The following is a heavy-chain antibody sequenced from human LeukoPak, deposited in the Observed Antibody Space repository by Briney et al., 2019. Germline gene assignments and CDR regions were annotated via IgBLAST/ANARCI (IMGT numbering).Heavy chain of an antibody. CDR1: GFTFSDYA. CDR3: ARHDSFIPF. V-gene: IGHV3-23*01. Sequence: GSLRLSCAASGFTFSDYAMSWVRQAAGKGLEWGSGISDTGRRTYYTDSVKGRFTISRDDSMKTVYLQMDTLRAEDTAIYFCARHDSFIPFWGQGTLVTVSS. D-gene: IGHD2-21*01. J-gene: IGHJ4*02. CDR2: ISDTGRRT.